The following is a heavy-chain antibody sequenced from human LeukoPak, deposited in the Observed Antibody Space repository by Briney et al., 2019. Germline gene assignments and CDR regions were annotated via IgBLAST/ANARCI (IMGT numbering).Heavy chain of an antibody. CDR3: ARGLAFSSGWTGPWFDP. D-gene: IGHD6-19*01. V-gene: IGHV4-34*01. Sequence: NPSETLSLTCAVYGGSFSGYYWSWIRQPPGKGLEWIGEINHSGSTNYNPSLKSRVTISVDTSKNQFSLKLSSVTAADTAVYYCARGLAFSSGWTGPWFDPWGLGTLVTVSS. CDR1: GGSFSGYY. CDR2: INHSGST. J-gene: IGHJ5*02.